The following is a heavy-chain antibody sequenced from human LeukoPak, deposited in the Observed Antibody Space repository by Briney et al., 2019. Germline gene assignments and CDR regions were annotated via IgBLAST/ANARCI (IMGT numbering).Heavy chain of an antibody. CDR2: ISSSSSYI. Sequence: GGSLRLSCAASGFTFSSYGMHWVRQAPGKGLEWVSSISSSSSYIYYADSVKGRFTISRDNAKNSLYLQINSLRAEDTAVYYCALIIGNNGLFDYWGQGTLVTVSS. V-gene: IGHV3-21*01. D-gene: IGHD2-8*01. J-gene: IGHJ4*02. CDR1: GFTFSSYG. CDR3: ALIIGNNGLFDY.